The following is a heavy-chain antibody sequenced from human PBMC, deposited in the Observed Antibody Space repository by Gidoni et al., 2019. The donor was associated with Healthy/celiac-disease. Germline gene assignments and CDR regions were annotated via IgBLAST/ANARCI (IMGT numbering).Heavy chain of an antibody. J-gene: IGHJ4*02. CDR1: GFTFSSSG. CDR2: ISDDGSNK. V-gene: IGHV3-30*18. D-gene: IGHD3-22*01. Sequence: QVQLVESGGGVVQPGRSLRRSCAASGFTFSSSGMHWVRQAPGKGLDGVAVISDDGSNKYYADSVKGRFTISRDNSKNTLYLQMNSLRAEDTAVYYCAKDLDPNYDSSGYCFDYWGQGTLVTVSS. CDR3: AKDLDPNYDSSGYCFDY.